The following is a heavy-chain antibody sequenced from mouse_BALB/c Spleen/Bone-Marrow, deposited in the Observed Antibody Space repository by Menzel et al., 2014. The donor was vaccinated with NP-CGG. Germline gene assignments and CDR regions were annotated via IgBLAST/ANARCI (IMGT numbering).Heavy chain of an antibody. D-gene: IGHD2-14*01. CDR1: GFTFSSYG. J-gene: IGHJ2*01. CDR2: INSNGGST. V-gene: IGHV5-6-3*01. Sequence: EVQVVESGGGLAQPGGSLKLSCAASGFTFSSYGMSWVRQTPDKRLELVATINSNGGSTYYPDSVKGRFTISRDNAKNTLYLQMSSLKSEDTAMYYCARENYRSHYYFDYWGQGTTLTVSS. CDR3: ARENYRSHYYFDY.